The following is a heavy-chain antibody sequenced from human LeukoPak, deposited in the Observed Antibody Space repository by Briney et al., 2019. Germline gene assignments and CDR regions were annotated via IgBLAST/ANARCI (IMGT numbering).Heavy chain of an antibody. D-gene: IGHD4-17*01. CDR1: GFTFSSYA. Sequence: GGSLRLSCAASGFTFSSYAMSWVRQAPGKGLEWVSAISGSGGSTYYAGSVKGRFTISRDNSKNTLYLQMNSLRAEDTAVYYCAKPYGDYGEGFDYWGQGTLVTVSS. V-gene: IGHV3-23*01. J-gene: IGHJ4*02. CDR3: AKPYGDYGEGFDY. CDR2: ISGSGGST.